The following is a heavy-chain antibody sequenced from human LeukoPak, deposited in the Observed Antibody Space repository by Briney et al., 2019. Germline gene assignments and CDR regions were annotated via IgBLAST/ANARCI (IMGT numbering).Heavy chain of an antibody. Sequence: GGSLRLSCAASGFTFSSYGMHWVRQAPGKGLEWVSFIRYDGSDKYYADSVKGRFTISRDNSKNTVYLQMNSLRAEDTAVYYCAKDRVGATTYPGLFSYFDYWGQGTLVTVSS. J-gene: IGHJ4*02. CDR3: AKDRVGATTYPGLFSYFDY. V-gene: IGHV3-30*02. CDR1: GFTFSSYG. D-gene: IGHD1-26*01. CDR2: IRYDGSDK.